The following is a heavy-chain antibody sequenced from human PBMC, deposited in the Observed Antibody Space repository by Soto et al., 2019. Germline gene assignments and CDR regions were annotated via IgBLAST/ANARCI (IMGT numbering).Heavy chain of an antibody. CDR1: GGTFSSYT. V-gene: IGHV1-69*02. Sequence: SVKVSCKACGGTFSSYTISWVRQAPGQGLEWMGRIIPILGIANYAQKFQGRVTITADKSTSTAYMELSSLRSEDTAVYYCASSRGYSSSLSWGQGTLVTVSS. J-gene: IGHJ5*02. D-gene: IGHD6-13*01. CDR3: ASSRGYSSSLS. CDR2: IIPILGIA.